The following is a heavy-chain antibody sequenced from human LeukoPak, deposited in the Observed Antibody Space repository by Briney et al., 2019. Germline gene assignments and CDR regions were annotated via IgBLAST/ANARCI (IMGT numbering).Heavy chain of an antibody. Sequence: PGRSLRLSCAASGFNFSGYVTHWVRQAPGKGLEWVSAISGSGGSTYYADSVKGRFTISRDNSKNTLYLQMNSLRAEDTAVYYCAKDPLGSPLDCSSTSCYTWAGYWGQGTLVTVSS. CDR2: ISGSGGST. CDR1: GFNFSGYV. V-gene: IGHV3-23*01. D-gene: IGHD2-2*02. CDR3: AKDPLGSPLDCSSTSCYTWAGY. J-gene: IGHJ4*02.